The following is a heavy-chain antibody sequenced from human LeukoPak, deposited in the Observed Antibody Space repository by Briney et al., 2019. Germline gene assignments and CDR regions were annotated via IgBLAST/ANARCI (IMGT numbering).Heavy chain of an antibody. CDR1: GFTFSRYW. Sequence: PGGSLRLSCAASGFTFSRYWMHWVRQAPGKGLVWVSRINSDGSSTGYADSVKGRFTISRDNAKNTVYLQMNSLRAEDTAVYYCARDRFTWGDYYYYMDVWGKGTTVTISS. D-gene: IGHD7-27*01. CDR3: ARDRFTWGDYYYYMDV. CDR2: INSDGSST. J-gene: IGHJ6*03. V-gene: IGHV3-74*01.